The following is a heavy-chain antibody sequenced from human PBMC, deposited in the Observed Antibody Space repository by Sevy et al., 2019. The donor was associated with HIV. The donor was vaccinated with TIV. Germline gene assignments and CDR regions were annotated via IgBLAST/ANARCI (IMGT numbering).Heavy chain of an antibody. CDR2: FDPEDGET. V-gene: IGHV1-24*01. Sequence: ASVKVSCKVSGFTLSEVSMHCVRQAPGKGLEWMGTFDPEDGETIYAQKFQGRVTMTEDTSTDTAYMELSSLRSEDTAVFYCTITKDYYDNSGYPFDYWGQGTLVTVSS. J-gene: IGHJ4*02. CDR3: TITKDYYDNSGYPFDY. D-gene: IGHD3-22*01. CDR1: GFTLSEVS.